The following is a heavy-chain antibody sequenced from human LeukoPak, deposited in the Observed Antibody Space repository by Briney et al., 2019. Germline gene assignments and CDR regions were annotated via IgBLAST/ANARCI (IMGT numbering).Heavy chain of an antibody. Sequence: PGVSLRLSCAASGFTFRSYWMHWVRQAPGKGLVWVSSISSSSSYIYYADSVKGRFTISRDNAKNSLYLQMNSLRAEDTAVYYCARDPAAAGTRGDYWGQGTLVTVSS. CDR1: GFTFRSYW. V-gene: IGHV3-21*01. J-gene: IGHJ4*02. CDR2: ISSSSSYI. D-gene: IGHD6-13*01. CDR3: ARDPAAAGTRGDY.